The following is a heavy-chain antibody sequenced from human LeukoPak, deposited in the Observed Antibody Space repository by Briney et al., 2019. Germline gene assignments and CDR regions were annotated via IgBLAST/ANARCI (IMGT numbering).Heavy chain of an antibody. CDR2: IYYSGST. CDR1: GGSISSDY. Sequence: SETLSLTCTVSGGSISSDYWSWIRQPPGKGLEWIGYIYYSGSTNYNPSLKSRVTISVDTSKNQFSLKLSSVTAADTAVYYCARSTYYDILTGYSPGPSDYWGQGTLVTVSS. J-gene: IGHJ4*02. V-gene: IGHV4-59*01. CDR3: ARSTYYDILTGYSPGPSDY. D-gene: IGHD3-9*01.